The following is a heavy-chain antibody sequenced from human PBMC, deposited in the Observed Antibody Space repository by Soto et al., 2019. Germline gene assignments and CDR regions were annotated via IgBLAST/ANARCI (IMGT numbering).Heavy chain of an antibody. CDR2: ICYSGTT. D-gene: IGHD5-12*01. CDR1: GGSIKVGGYY. Sequence: SYKLSLTCTVSGGSIKVGGYYWGWIRQPPGKGLEWVATICYSGTTYYNPSLKSRLTISLDTSRNKFSLDLTSVNAEDTAVYYCARLAYSHYSTWGQGTLVPVS. V-gene: IGHV4-39*01. J-gene: IGHJ4*02. CDR3: ARLAYSHYST.